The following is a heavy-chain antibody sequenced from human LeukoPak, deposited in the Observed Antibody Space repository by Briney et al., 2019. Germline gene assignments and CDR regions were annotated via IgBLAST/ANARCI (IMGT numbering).Heavy chain of an antibody. J-gene: IGHJ4*02. CDR2: IYYSGST. CDR1: GVSISSGAYY. V-gene: IGHV4-31*03. D-gene: IGHD3-22*01. Sequence: TSETLSLTCTVSGVSISSGAYYWSWIRQHPGKGLEWIGSIYYSGSTYYNPSLKSRVTISIDTSKNQFSLKLSSVTAADTAVYYCARVTSGYIGPLDYWGQGTLVTVSS. CDR3: ARVTSGYIGPLDY.